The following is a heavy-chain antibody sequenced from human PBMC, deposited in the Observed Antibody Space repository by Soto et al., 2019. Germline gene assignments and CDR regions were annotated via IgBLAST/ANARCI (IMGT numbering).Heavy chain of an antibody. CDR2: INAGSSST. V-gene: IGHV1-3*01. D-gene: IGHD6-13*01. Sequence: QVQLVQSGAEVKKPGASVKVSCKTSGYMFTSYAIHWVRQAPGQRLEWMGWINAGSSSTKYSQNFQDRVTITRDTSASTAYMDLSRLSSEDTAVYYCARTAAAGTAYRFWGQGTLVTVSS. J-gene: IGHJ4*02. CDR1: GYMFTSYA. CDR3: ARTAAAGTAYRF.